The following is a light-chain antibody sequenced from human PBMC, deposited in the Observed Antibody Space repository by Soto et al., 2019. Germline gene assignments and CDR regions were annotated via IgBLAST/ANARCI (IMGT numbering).Light chain of an antibody. CDR2: AAS. CDR1: QSISSY. J-gene: IGKJ3*01. V-gene: IGKV1-39*01. CDR3: QQSYSTPFT. Sequence: DIQMTQSPSSLSASVGDXVTITCRASQSISSYLNWYQQKPGKAPKLLIYAASSLQSGVPSRFSGSGSGTDFTLTISSLQPEDFATYYCQQSYSTPFTFGPGTKVDIK.